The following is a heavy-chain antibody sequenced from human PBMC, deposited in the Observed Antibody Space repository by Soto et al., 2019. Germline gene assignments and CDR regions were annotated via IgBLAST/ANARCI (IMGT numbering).Heavy chain of an antibody. CDR3: VKARQHCSPYNCYTADY. Sequence: WGSLRLSCASCVLTFSNYAMTRVRQAPREALEWVSGISDSGGRTNYADSVKGRFTISRDNSKNTVHLQMRSLRAEDTAVYYCVKARQHCSPYNCYTADYWGQGTMVTVSS. D-gene: IGHD1-20*01. V-gene: IGHV3-23*01. CDR2: ISDSGGRT. J-gene: IGHJ4*02. CDR1: VLTFSNYA.